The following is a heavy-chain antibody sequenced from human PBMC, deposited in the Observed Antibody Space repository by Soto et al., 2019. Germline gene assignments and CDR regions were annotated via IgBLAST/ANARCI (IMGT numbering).Heavy chain of an antibody. CDR2: ISFDGNSL. J-gene: IGHJ4*02. Sequence: GGSLRLSCAASQFSFRSYAMHWIRQSPGKGLEWVAVISFDGNSLHYADSVRDRFTISRDNSKNTLYLQMNNLRPEDTAVYYCARTFDTITYYFDYWGQGTVVTVSS. CDR1: QFSFRSYA. V-gene: IGHV3-30-3*01. D-gene: IGHD3-9*01. CDR3: ARTFDTITYYFDY.